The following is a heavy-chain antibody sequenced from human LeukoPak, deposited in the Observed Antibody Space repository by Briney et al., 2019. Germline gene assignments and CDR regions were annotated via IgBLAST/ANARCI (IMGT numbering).Heavy chain of an antibody. CDR1: GFTFSSYG. Sequence: GGSLRLSCAASGFTFSSYGMSWVRQAPGKGLEWVSAISGSGGSTYYADSVKGRFTISRDNSKNTLYLQMNSLRAEDTAVYYCAKDRTNSGSYPGKGYWGQGTLVTVSS. J-gene: IGHJ4*02. V-gene: IGHV3-23*01. CDR3: AKDRTNSGSYPGKGY. CDR2: ISGSGGST. D-gene: IGHD1-26*01.